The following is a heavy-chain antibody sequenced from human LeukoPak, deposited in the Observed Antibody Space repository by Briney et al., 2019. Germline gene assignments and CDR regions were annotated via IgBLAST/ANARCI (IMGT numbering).Heavy chain of an antibody. V-gene: IGHV1-69*05. CDR1: GGTFSSYA. Sequence: ASVKVSCKASGGTFSSYAISWVRQAPGQGLEWMGGIIPIFGTANYAQKFQGRVTITTDESTSTAYMELSSLRSEDTAVYYCATDLPGIAVAESSRTWGQGTLVTVSS. J-gene: IGHJ5*02. CDR2: IIPIFGTA. D-gene: IGHD6-19*01. CDR3: ATDLPGIAVAESSRT.